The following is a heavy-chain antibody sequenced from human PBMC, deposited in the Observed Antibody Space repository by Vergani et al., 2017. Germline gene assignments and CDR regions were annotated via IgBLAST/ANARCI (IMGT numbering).Heavy chain of an antibody. CDR1: GFSFRNAW. J-gene: IGHJ6*02. V-gene: IGHV3-15*07. Sequence: EVQLVESGGGIVKPGGSLRLSCVASGFSFRNAWMNWVRRTPGKGLEWVGRIKSTFDRGTTDYAAAVKGRFTISRDDSKNTLFLQMNGLKTEDIGVYYCPTDARCCGDGSCYVLRDHHYYGRDVWVQGTTVTGSS. CDR3: PTDARCCGDGSCYVLRDHHYYGRDV. D-gene: IGHD2-21*01. CDR2: IKSTFDRGTT.